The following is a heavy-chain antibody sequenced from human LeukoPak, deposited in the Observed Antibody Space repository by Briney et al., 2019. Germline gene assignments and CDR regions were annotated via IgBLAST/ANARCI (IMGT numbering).Heavy chain of an antibody. CDR3: ARAQGGKVGATTADY. Sequence: ASVKVSCKASGCTFTNFAMNWVRQAPGQGLEWMGWINPNSGGTNYAQKFQGRVTMTRDTSISTAYMELSRLRSDDTAVYYCARAQGGKVGATTADYWGQGTLVTVSS. CDR2: INPNSGGT. CDR1: GCTFTNFA. V-gene: IGHV1-2*02. D-gene: IGHD1-26*01. J-gene: IGHJ4*02.